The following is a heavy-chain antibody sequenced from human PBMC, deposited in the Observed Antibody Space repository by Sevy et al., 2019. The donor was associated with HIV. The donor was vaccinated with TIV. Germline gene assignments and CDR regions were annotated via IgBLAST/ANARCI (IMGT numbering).Heavy chain of an antibody. CDR3: AKGLGAEAITMFGVKTYVYYGLDV. D-gene: IGHD3-3*01. Sequence: GGSLRLSCTASGFTFSRNAMHWVRQSPGKGLEWVTVISYDGSNKYYGDSVKGRFTVSRDNSKNTLYLQMNSLRAEDTALYYCAKGLGAEAITMFGVKTYVYYGLDVWGQGTTVTVSS. CDR2: ISYDGSNK. CDR1: GFTFSRNA. V-gene: IGHV3-30*18. J-gene: IGHJ6*02.